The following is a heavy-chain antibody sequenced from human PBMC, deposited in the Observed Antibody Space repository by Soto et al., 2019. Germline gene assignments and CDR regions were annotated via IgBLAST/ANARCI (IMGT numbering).Heavy chain of an antibody. CDR3: ARPSSGTLWGFFDY. Sequence: QLQLQESGPGLVKPSETLSLTCTVSGGSISGSSYYWGWIRQPPGKGLEWIGSIFYTGSTYYNPSLKSRVTISVDTSKNQFSLKLSSVTAADTAVYYCARPSSGTLWGFFDYWGQGALVTVSS. D-gene: IGHD6-13*01. CDR2: IFYTGST. J-gene: IGHJ4*02. CDR1: GGSISGSSYY. V-gene: IGHV4-39*01.